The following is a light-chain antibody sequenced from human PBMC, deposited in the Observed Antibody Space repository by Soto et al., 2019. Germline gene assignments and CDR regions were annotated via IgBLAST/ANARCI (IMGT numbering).Light chain of an antibody. CDR1: ISDVGGYDY. CDR2: RVD. V-gene: IGLV2-14*01. CDR3: SSYTSSSTVVAGSIVI. J-gene: IGLJ2*01. Sequence: QSVLTQPASVSGSPGQSITISCTGTISDVGGYDYVSWYQQHPGKAPKLMMYRVDNRPSGVSDRFSGSKSGNTASLTISGLQAEDEAEYYCSSYTSSSTVVAGSIVIFGGGTKVTVL.